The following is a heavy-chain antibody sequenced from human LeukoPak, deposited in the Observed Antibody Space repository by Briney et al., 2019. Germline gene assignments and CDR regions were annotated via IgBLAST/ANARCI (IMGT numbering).Heavy chain of an antibody. V-gene: IGHV1-8*03. Sequence: ASVKVSCKASGYTFTNYAINWVRQAPGQGLEWMGWMNPNSGYTGYAQKFQDRVTITRNTSISTAYMELSSLRSEDTAVYYCARTGMTTVAPFDYWGQGTLVTVSS. J-gene: IGHJ4*02. CDR1: GYTFTNYA. D-gene: IGHD4-23*01. CDR2: MNPNSGYT. CDR3: ARTGMTTVAPFDY.